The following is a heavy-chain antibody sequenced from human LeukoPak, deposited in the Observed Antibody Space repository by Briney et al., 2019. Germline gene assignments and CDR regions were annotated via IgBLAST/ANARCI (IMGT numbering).Heavy chain of an antibody. J-gene: IGHJ4*02. V-gene: IGHV4-59*01. CDR2: ITYGGST. Sequence: PSETLSLTCAVSGSSIGNYYWSWIRQPPGKGLEWIGYITYGGSTNYNSSLTSRLSISRDTSKNEFSLRLMSVTAADTAVYYCARIVEFQRQFDYWGQGMLVTVSS. CDR1: GSSIGNYY. CDR3: ARIVEFQRQFDY. D-gene: IGHD2-21*01.